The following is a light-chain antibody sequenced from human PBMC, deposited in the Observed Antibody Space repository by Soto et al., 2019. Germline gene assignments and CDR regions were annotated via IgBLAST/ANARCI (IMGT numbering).Light chain of an antibody. CDR3: QQYYSYPRP. CDR1: QSLSSS. J-gene: IGKJ1*01. CDR2: GAS. Sequence: EIVLTQSPATLSLSPGERATLSCGASQSLSSSLAWYQQRPGQAPRLLIYGASTRATGIPARFSGSGSGTDFTLTISCLQSEDFATYYCQQYYSYPRPFGQGTKVDIK. V-gene: IGKV3-15*01.